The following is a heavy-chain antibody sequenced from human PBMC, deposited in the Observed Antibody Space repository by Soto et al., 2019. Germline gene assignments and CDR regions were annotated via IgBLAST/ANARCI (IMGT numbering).Heavy chain of an antibody. V-gene: IGHV1-18*04. CDR3: ATAGIVVTSQPQLGY. D-gene: IGHD3-22*01. Sequence: GASVKVSCKASGYTFTSYGISWVRQAPGQGLEWMGWISAYNGNTNYAQKLQGRVTMTTDTSTSTAYMELSSLRSEDTAVYYCATAGIVVTSQPQLGYWGHGILVTVSS. CDR2: ISAYNGNT. CDR1: GYTFTSYG. J-gene: IGHJ4*01.